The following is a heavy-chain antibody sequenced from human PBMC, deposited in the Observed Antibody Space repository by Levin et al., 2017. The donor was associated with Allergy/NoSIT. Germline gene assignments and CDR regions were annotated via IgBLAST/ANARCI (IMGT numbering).Heavy chain of an antibody. D-gene: IGHD6-13*01. CDR1: GGSFSGYY. J-gene: IGHJ6*03. V-gene: IGHV4-34*01. CDR2: INHSGST. Sequence: PSETLSLTCAVYGGSFSGYYWSWIRQPPGKGLEWIGAINHSGSTNYNPSLKSRVTISVDTSKNQFSLKLSSVTAADTAVYYCARGENGAAVSHNGALDYYYYMDVWGKGTTVTVSS. CDR3: ARGENGAAVSHNGALDYYYYMDV.